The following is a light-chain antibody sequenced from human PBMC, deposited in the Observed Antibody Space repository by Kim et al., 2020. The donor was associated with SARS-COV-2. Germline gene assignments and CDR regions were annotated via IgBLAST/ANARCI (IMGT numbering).Light chain of an antibody. CDR2: DAS. J-gene: IGKJ1*01. CDR1: QSVSSSY. CDR3: QQYGSSPWT. V-gene: IGKV3-20*01. Sequence: SPGERATLSCRASQSVSSSYLAWYQLKRGRAPRLLIYDASSRATGIPDRFSGSGSGTDFTLTISRLEPEDFALYYCQQYGSSPWTFGQGTKVDIK.